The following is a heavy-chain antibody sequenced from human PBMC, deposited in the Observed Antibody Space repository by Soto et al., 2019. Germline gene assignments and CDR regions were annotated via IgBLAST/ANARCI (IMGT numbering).Heavy chain of an antibody. Sequence: SVKVSCKASGFTFTRSAVQWVRQARGQRLEWIGWIVVGSGNKDNAQKFQERVSITRDTSTSTVYMELSSLRSEDTAVYYCAADVPAPRINMNPSVWYFDVWGRGTLVTVSS. CDR2: IVVGSGNK. V-gene: IGHV1-58*01. D-gene: IGHD3-22*01. CDR3: AADVPAPRINMNPSVWYFDV. J-gene: IGHJ2*01. CDR1: GFTFTRSA.